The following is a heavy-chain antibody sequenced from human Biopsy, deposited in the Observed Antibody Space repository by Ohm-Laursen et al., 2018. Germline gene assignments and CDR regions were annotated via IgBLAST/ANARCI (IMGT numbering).Heavy chain of an antibody. J-gene: IGHJ4*02. CDR2: ISSRTNTI. CDR1: GFTFGAYF. V-gene: IGHV3-11*01. CDR3: ARGSFAPDF. D-gene: IGHD2/OR15-2a*01. Sequence: SLRLSCAALGFTFGAYFMSWVRQAPGKGLKWVSYISSRTNTIYYADSVKGRFTISRDNAKNSLYLQMNRLRAEDTAVYYCARGSFAPDFWGQGTLVTVSS.